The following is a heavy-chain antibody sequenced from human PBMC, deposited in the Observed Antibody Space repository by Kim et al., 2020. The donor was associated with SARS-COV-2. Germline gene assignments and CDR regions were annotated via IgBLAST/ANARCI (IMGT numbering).Heavy chain of an antibody. J-gene: IGHJ4*02. Sequence: GGSLRLSCAASGFTFSDYYMSWIRQAPGKGLEWVSYITSSSSYTNYADSVKGRFTISRDNAKNSLYLQMNSLRAEDTAVYYCPRDHATSTDEYSYGYRYWGQGTLVTVSS. CDR1: GFTFSDYY. V-gene: IGHV3-11*05. CDR3: PRDHATSTDEYSYGYRY. CDR2: ITSSSSYT. D-gene: IGHD5-18*01.